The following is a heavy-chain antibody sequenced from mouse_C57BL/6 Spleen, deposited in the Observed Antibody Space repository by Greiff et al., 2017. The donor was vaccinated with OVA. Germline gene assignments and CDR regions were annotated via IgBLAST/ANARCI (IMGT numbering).Heavy chain of an antibody. J-gene: IGHJ2*01. CDR1: GFTFSSYA. CDR2: ISDGGSYT. V-gene: IGHV5-4*01. D-gene: IGHD1-1*01. Sequence: EVQVVESGGGLVKPGGSLKLSCAASGFTFSSYAMSWVRPTPEKRLEWVATISDGGSYTYYPDNVKGRFTISRDNAKNHLYLQMSHLKSEDTAMYYCAREDYGSSLDYWGQGTTLTVSS. CDR3: AREDYGSSLDY.